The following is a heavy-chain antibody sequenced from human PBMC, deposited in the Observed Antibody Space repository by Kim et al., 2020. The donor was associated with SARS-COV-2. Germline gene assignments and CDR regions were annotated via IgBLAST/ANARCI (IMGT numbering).Heavy chain of an antibody. J-gene: IGHJ4*02. Sequence: GGSLRLSCAASGFTFDDYAMHWVRQAPGKGLEWVSGISWNSGSIGYADSVKGRFTISRDNAKNSLYLQMNSLRAEDTALYYCAKKMVQGVTGGVYCGQGT. CDR1: GFTFDDYA. D-gene: IGHD3-10*01. V-gene: IGHV3-9*01. CDR2: ISWNSGSI. CDR3: AKKMVQGVTGGVY.